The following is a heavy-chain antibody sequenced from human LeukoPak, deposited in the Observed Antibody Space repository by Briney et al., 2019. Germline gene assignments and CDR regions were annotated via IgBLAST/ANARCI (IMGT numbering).Heavy chain of an antibody. V-gene: IGHV3-30-3*01. D-gene: IGHD6-6*01. CDR1: GFTFSSYA. CDR3: ARAPRPSDAFDI. Sequence: GGSLRLSCAASGFTFSSYAMHWDRQAPGKGLEWVAVISYDGSNKYYADSVKGRFTISRDNSKSTLYLQTNSLRAEDTAVYYCARAPRPSDAFDIWGQGTMVTVSS. J-gene: IGHJ3*02. CDR2: ISYDGSNK.